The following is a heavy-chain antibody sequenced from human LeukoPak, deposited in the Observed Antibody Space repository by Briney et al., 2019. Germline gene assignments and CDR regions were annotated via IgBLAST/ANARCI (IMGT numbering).Heavy chain of an antibody. J-gene: IGHJ4*02. Sequence: GGSLRLSCAASGFTFSSYWMSWVRQAPGKGLEWVANIKQDGSEKYYVDSVKGRFTISRDNAKNSLYLQMNSLRAEDTAVYYCARVGRVTTPRYSDYWGQGTLVTVSS. CDR2: IKQDGSEK. CDR3: ARVGRVTTPRYSDY. V-gene: IGHV3-7*01. CDR1: GFTFSSYW. D-gene: IGHD4-17*01.